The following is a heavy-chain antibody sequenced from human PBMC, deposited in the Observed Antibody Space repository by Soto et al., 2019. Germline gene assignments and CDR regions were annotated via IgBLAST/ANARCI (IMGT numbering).Heavy chain of an antibody. CDR3: AKAPRQPTH. Sequence: GGSLRLPCAASGVTFIGYAMSWVRQAPGKGLEWVSAISGSGGSTYYADSVKGRFTISRDNSKNTLYLQMNSLRAEDTAVYYCAKAPRQPTHWGQGTLVTVSS. CDR1: GVTFIGYA. CDR2: ISGSGGST. J-gene: IGHJ4*02. D-gene: IGHD4-4*01. V-gene: IGHV3-23*01.